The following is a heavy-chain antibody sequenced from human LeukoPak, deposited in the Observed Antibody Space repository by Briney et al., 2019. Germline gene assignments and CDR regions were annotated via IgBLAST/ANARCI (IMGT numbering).Heavy chain of an antibody. CDR3: ATVVDNWNDFDY. V-gene: IGHV1-24*01. CDR1: GYTLTELS. D-gene: IGHD1-1*01. Sequence: ASVKVSCKVSGYTLTELSMQWVRQAPGKGLEWMGGFDPEDGETIYAQKFQGRVTMTEDTSTDTAYMELSSLRSEDTAVYYCATVVDNWNDFDYWGQGTLVTVSS. J-gene: IGHJ4*02. CDR2: FDPEDGET.